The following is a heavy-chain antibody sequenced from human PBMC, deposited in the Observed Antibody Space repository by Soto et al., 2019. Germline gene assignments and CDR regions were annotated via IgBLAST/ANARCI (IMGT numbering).Heavy chain of an antibody. CDR2: IIPIFGTA. Sequence: QVQLVQSGAEVKKPGSSVKVSCKASGGTFSSYAISWVRQAPGQGLEWMGGIIPIFGTADYAQKFQGSVTITADESTSTAYMELSSLRSEDTAVYYCASPPTTGNYYYYGMDVWGQGTTVTVSS. D-gene: IGHD4-17*01. J-gene: IGHJ6*02. V-gene: IGHV1-69*12. CDR1: GGTFSSYA. CDR3: ASPPTTGNYYYYGMDV.